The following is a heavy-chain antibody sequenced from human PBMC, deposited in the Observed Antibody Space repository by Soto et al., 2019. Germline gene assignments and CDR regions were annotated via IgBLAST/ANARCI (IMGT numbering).Heavy chain of an antibody. Sequence: GSTNYNPSLKSRVTISIDTSKNQFSLKLSSVTAAGTAVYYCARGSGSYYAYWGQGTLVTVSS. CDR3: ARGSGSYYAY. J-gene: IGHJ4*02. D-gene: IGHD1-26*01. V-gene: IGHV4-59*09. CDR2: GST.